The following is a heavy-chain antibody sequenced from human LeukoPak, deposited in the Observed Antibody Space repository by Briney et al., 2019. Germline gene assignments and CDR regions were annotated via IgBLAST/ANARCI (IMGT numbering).Heavy chain of an antibody. V-gene: IGHV3-74*01. Sequence: TGGSLRLSCAASGNYWMHWVRQVPGKGLVWVSHINRDGSWTSYADSVKGRFTISKDNAKNTVYLQMNSLRAEDTAVYYCVSFYETYWGRGTLVTVSS. CDR3: VSFYETY. CDR1: GNYW. CDR2: INRDGSWT. J-gene: IGHJ4*02. D-gene: IGHD2/OR15-2a*01.